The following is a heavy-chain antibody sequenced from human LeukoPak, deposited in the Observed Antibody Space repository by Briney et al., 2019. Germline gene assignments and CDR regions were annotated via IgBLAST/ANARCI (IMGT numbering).Heavy chain of an antibody. D-gene: IGHD3-10*01. Sequence: SGTLSLTCAVSGGSISSSNWWSWVRQPPGKGLEWIGEINHSGSTNYNPSLKSRVTISVDTSKNQFSLKLSSVTAADTAVYYCARGAAGGLFDYWGQGTLVTVSS. CDR1: GGSISSSNW. CDR2: INHSGST. CDR3: ARGAAGGLFDY. J-gene: IGHJ4*02. V-gene: IGHV4-4*02.